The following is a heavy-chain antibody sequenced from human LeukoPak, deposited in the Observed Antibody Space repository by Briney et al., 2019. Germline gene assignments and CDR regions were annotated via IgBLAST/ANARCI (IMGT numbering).Heavy chain of an antibody. Sequence: ASVKVSCKASGYTFTGYYMHWVRQAPGQGLEWMGWINPNSGGTNYAQKFQGRVTMTRDTSISTAYMELSRLRSDDTAVYYCARVVPSMIAPVMEAAFDIWRQGTMVTVSP. D-gene: IGHD6-13*01. CDR3: ARVVPSMIAPVMEAAFDI. CDR1: GYTFTGYY. V-gene: IGHV1-2*02. J-gene: IGHJ3*02. CDR2: INPNSGGT.